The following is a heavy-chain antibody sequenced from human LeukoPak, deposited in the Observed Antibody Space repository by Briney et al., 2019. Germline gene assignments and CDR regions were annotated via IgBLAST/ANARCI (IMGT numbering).Heavy chain of an antibody. CDR2: IRYDGSNK. V-gene: IGHV3-30*02. J-gene: IGHJ4*02. CDR1: GFTFSSYG. Sequence: GGSLRLSCAASGFTFSSYGMHWVRQAPGKGLEWVAFIRYDGSNKYYADSVKGRFTISRDKSKNTLYLQMNSLRAEDTAVYYCATTQITLAGGWGQGTLVTVSS. D-gene: IGHD2-15*01. CDR3: ATTQITLAGG.